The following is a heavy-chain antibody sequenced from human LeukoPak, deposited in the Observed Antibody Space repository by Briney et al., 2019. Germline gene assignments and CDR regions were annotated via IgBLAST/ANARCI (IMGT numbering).Heavy chain of an antibody. V-gene: IGHV3-74*01. CDR1: GFTFSRDW. D-gene: IGHD7-27*01. J-gene: IGHJ4*02. Sequence: GGSLRLSCAASGFTFSRDWMHWVRQSPGKGLVWVSRMNSDGSTTNYADSVKGRFTISRDNAKNTLYLQMNSLRAEDTAVYYCVRALMGTSDHWGQGSLVTVSS. CDR3: VRALMGTSDH. CDR2: MNSDGSTT.